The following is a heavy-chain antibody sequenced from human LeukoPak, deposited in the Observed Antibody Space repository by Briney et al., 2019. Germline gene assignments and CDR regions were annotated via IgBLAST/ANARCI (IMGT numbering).Heavy chain of an antibody. V-gene: IGHV4-4*07. CDR1: GGSISSYY. CDR2: IYTSGST. J-gene: IGHJ5*02. CDR3: ARDSYYGSGSYPGSWFDP. Sequence: PSDTLSLTCTVSGGSISSYYWSWIRQPAGKGLEWIGRIYTSGSTNYNPPLKSRVTMSVDTSKNQFSLKLSSVTAADTAVYYCARDSYYGSGSYPGSWFDPWGQGTLVTVSS. D-gene: IGHD3-10*01.